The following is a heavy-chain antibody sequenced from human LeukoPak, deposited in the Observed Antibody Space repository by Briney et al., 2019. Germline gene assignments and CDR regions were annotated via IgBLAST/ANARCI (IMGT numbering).Heavy chain of an antibody. V-gene: IGHV4-59*08. CDR2: IYYSGST. Sequence: SETLSLTCSVSGGSITNYYWTWIRQPPGKGLEWIGYIYYSGSTNYNPSLKSRVTISVDTSKNQFSLKLSSVTAADTAVYYCARRNAVDIWGQGTMVTVSS. J-gene: IGHJ3*02. CDR1: GGSITNYY. CDR3: ARRNAVDI.